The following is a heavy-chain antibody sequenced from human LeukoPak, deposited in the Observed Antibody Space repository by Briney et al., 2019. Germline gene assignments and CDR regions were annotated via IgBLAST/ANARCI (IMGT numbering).Heavy chain of an antibody. V-gene: IGHV3-48*03. Sequence: GGSLRLSCAASGFTFSSYEMNWVRQAPGKGLEWVSYTSSSGSTIYYADSVKGRFTISRDNAKNYLYLQMNSLRAEDTAVYYCARQAAFLGNWFDPWGQGTLVTVSS. CDR2: TSSSGSTI. CDR1: GFTFSSYE. D-gene: IGHD3-3*02. CDR3: ARQAAFLGNWFDP. J-gene: IGHJ5*02.